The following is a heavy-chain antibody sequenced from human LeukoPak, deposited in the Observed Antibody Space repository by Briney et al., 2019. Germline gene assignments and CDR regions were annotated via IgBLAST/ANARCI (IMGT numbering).Heavy chain of an antibody. V-gene: IGHV7-4-1*02. CDR1: GYTFTSYA. CDR3: AREDCGGDCYGNQWGGFDP. Sequence: ASVKVSCKASGYTFTSYAMNWVRQAPGQGLEWMGWINTNTGNPTYAQGFTGRFVFSLDTSVSTAYLQISSLKAEDTAVYYCAREDCGGDCYGNQWGGFDPWGQGTLVTVSS. J-gene: IGHJ5*02. CDR2: INTNTGNP. D-gene: IGHD2-21*02.